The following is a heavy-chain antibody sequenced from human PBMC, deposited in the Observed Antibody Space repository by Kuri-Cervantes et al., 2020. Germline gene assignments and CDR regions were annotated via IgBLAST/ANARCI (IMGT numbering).Heavy chain of an antibody. CDR3: ARAGVPERGIVEPRGS. V-gene: IGHV3-53*01. CDR1: GFTVSSNY. D-gene: IGHD2-15*01. Sequence: GESLKISCAASGFTVSSNYMSWVRQAPGKGLEWVSVIYSGGSTYYADSVKGRFTISRDNSKNTLYLQMNSLRAEDTAVYYCARAGVPERGIVEPRGSWGQGTLVTVSS. CDR2: IYSGGST. J-gene: IGHJ5*02.